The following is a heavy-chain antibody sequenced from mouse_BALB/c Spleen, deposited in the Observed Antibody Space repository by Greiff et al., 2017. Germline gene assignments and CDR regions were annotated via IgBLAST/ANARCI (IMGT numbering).Heavy chain of an antibody. CDR1: GFSLTSYG. Sequence: VKLVESGPGLVQPSQSLSITCTVSGFSLTSYGVHWVRQSPGKGLEWLGVIWSGGSTDYNAAFISRLSISKDNSKSQVFFKMNSLQANDTAIYYCARGDYGYVDAMDYWGQGTSVTVSS. CDR3: ARGDYGYVDAMDY. CDR2: IWSGGST. J-gene: IGHJ4*01. D-gene: IGHD1-2*01. V-gene: IGHV2-2*02.